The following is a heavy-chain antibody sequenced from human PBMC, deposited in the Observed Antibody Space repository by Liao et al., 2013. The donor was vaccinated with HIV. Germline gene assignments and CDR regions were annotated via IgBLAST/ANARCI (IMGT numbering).Heavy chain of an antibody. CDR3: ARTTYYYDSSGQQDY. D-gene: IGHD3-22*01. Sequence: QVQLQQWGAGLLKPSETLSLTCAVYGGSFSGYYWSWIRQPPEKGLEWIGEIHPSGITNYNPSLKSRVTISVDTSKNQFSVKLSSVTAADTAVYYCARTTYYYDSSGQQDYWGQGTLVTVSS. CDR1: GGSFSGYY. CDR2: IHPSGIT. V-gene: IGHV4-34*01. J-gene: IGHJ4*02.